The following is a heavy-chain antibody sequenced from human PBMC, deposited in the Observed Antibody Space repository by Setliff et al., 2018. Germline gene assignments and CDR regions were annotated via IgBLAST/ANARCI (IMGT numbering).Heavy chain of an antibody. Sequence: GVSVKVSCKASGYSLSNYVMNWVRQAPGQGPEWMGWINTKTGDPTYAQGYTGRFAFSLDTSDSATYLDISNLKAEDTATYYCARADHLVTTTFDYWGQGTLVTVSS. V-gene: IGHV7-4-1*02. CDR3: ARADHLVTTTFDY. J-gene: IGHJ4*01. CDR1: GYSLSNYV. CDR2: INTKTGDP. D-gene: IGHD4-17*01.